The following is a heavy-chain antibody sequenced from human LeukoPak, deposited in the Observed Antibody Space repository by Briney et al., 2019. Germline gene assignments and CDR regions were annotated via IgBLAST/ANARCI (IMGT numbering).Heavy chain of an antibody. CDR1: GYTFTGYY. CDR3: ARDRVVNGYGMDV. D-gene: IGHD3-3*01. Sequence: GASVKVSCKASGYTFTGYYMHWVRQAPGQGLEWMGRIIPILGTANYAQKFQGRVTITADKSTSTAYMELSSLRSEDTAVYYCARDRVVNGYGMDVWGQGTTVTVSS. CDR2: IIPILGTA. J-gene: IGHJ6*02. V-gene: IGHV1-69*08.